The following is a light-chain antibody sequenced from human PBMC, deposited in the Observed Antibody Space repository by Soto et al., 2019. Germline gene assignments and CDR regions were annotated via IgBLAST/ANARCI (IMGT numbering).Light chain of an antibody. CDR3: QQSSSFPWT. J-gene: IGKJ1*01. Sequence: DIHITQSPSSLSASVGDRVTITCQASHDISNYLNWYQQKPGKAPKLLIYDASNLETGVPSRFSGTGSGTDFTLTISGLQPEDVATYHCQQSSSFPWTFGQGTKVDIK. V-gene: IGKV1-39*01. CDR2: DAS. CDR1: HDISNY.